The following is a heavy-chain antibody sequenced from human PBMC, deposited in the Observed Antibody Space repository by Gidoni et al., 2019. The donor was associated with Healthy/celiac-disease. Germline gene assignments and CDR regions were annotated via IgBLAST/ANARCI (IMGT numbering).Heavy chain of an antibody. CDR1: GFPFRSYG. CDR2: ISSSSSTI. J-gene: IGHJ6*02. V-gene: IGHV3-48*02. CDR3: ARDIGGLSTVTTGGMDV. Sequence: EVQLVESGGGLVQPGGSRGPSCAAPGFPFRSYGMNWVRQAPGKGLEWVSYISSSSSTIYYADSVKGRFTISRDNAKNSLYLQMNSLRDEDTAVYYCARDIGGLSTVTTGGMDVWGQGTTVTVSS. D-gene: IGHD4-17*01.